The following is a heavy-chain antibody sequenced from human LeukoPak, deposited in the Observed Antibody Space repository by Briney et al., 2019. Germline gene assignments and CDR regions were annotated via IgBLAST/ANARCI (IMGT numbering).Heavy chain of an antibody. CDR2: ISYDGSNK. J-gene: IGHJ4*02. Sequence: PGGSLRLSCAASGFTFSSYGMHWVRQAPGKGLEWVAVISYDGSNKYYADSVKGRFTISRDISKNTLYLQMSSLRAEDTAVYYCAKTPYDYGDYPDYWGQGTLVTVSS. V-gene: IGHV3-30*18. CDR3: AKTPYDYGDYPDY. CDR1: GFTFSSYG. D-gene: IGHD4-17*01.